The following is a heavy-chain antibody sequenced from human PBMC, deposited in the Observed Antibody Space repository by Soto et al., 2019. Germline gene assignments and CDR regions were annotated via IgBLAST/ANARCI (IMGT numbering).Heavy chain of an antibody. CDR2: MNPNSGNT. Sequence: ASVKVSCTTSGYTFTSYDINWVRQATGQGLEWMGWMNPNSGNTGYAQKFQGRVTMTRNTSISTAYMELSSLRSEDTAVYYCARVWNYYESGSNYFSYWGQGTLVTVSS. J-gene: IGHJ4*02. V-gene: IGHV1-8*01. CDR1: GYTFTSYD. D-gene: IGHD3-10*01. CDR3: ARVWNYYESGSNYFSY.